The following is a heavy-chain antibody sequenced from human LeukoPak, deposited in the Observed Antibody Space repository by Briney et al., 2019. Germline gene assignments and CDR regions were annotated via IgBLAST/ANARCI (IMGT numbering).Heavy chain of an antibody. CDR2: QSSDGSDK. J-gene: IGHJ3*01. CDR1: GFTFDSYA. CDR3: ARVLTTKQLLFDAFDV. D-gene: IGHD6-6*01. V-gene: IGHV3-30*15. Sequence: PGRSLRLSCAAPGFTFDSYAMHWVRLAPGKGLEWVAVQSSDGSDKFYAASVRGRFTISRDNSKHTLFLQMSSLRAEDTAVYYCARVLTTKQLLFDAFDVWGQGTMVTVSS.